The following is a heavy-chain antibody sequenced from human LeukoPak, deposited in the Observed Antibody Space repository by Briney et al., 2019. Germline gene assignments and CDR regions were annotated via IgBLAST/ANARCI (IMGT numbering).Heavy chain of an antibody. CDR1: GGPFRGFF. V-gene: IGHV4-34*01. D-gene: IGHD4-23*01. CDR2: ISHSGSP. CDR3: ARGIFYGGRNQYIWFDL. Sequence: PSETLSLTCAVYGGPFRGFFWSWIRQAPGKGPEWIGEISHSGSPNYNPSLRSRITISLDTSKSQFSLRLTSVTAADSAVYFCARGIFYGGRNQYIWFDLWGQGTLVTVSS. J-gene: IGHJ5*02.